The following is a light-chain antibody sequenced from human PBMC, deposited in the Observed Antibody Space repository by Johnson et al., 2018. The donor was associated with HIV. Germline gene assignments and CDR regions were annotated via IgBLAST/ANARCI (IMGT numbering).Light chain of an antibody. CDR1: SSNIENPP. J-gene: IGLJ1*01. V-gene: IGLV1-51*02. CDR3: GTWDSSLRTGF. Sequence: QSALTQPPSVSAAPRQKVSISCSGGSSNIENPPVSWCQHLPGTAPNLLIYGSTKRPSGIPGRFSGSTSGTSATRDIPGLQTGDEADYYCGTWDSSLRTGFFGSGTKVTVL. CDR2: GST.